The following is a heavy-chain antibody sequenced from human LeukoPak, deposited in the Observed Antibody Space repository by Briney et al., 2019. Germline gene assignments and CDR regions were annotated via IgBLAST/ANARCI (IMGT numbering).Heavy chain of an antibody. CDR1: GFTFSSYG. Sequence: PGRSLRLSCAASGFTFSSYGMHWVRQAPGKGLEWVAVISYDGSNKYSADSVKGRFTISRDNSKNTLYLQMNTLRAEDTAVYYCAPKGRWLQLQSYFDYWGQGTLVTVSS. CDR3: APKGRWLQLQSYFDY. D-gene: IGHD5-24*01. J-gene: IGHJ4*02. CDR2: ISYDGSNK. V-gene: IGHV3-30*03.